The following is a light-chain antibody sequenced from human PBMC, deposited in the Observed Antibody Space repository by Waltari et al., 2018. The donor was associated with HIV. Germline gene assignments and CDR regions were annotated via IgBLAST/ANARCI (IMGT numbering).Light chain of an antibody. CDR3: TSYGGRNNRVL. V-gene: IGLV2-8*01. Sequence: ALTQPPSPSASPEQSLTISCTGTRTDIGAYSYVSCYPPHPANAPKLLIYEVHHRPSGVPDRFSCSNSGDPPSLTVPGLQAEDEADYYCTSYGGRNNRVLFGGGTRLTVL. CDR2: EVH. CDR1: RTDIGAYSY. J-gene: IGLJ2*01.